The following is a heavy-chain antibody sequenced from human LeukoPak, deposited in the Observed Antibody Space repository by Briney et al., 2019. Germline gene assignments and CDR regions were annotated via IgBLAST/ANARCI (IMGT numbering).Heavy chain of an antibody. CDR3: ARAKEGNWFDP. V-gene: IGHV3-7*01. Sequence: PGGSRRLSCAASGFTFSSYWMSWVRKAPGKGLEWVANIKQDGSEKYYVDSVKGRFTISRDNAKNSLYLQMNSLRAEDTAVYYCARAKEGNWFDPWGQGTLVTVSS. CDR1: GFTFSSYW. J-gene: IGHJ5*02. CDR2: IKQDGSEK.